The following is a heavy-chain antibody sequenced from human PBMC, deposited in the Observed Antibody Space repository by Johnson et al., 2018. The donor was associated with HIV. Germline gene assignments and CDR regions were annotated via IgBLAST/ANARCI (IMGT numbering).Heavy chain of an antibody. CDR3: AKDPYYETSAYYDDAFDI. J-gene: IGHJ3*02. V-gene: IGHV3-23*04. Sequence: VQLVESGGSLVKPGGSMRLSCAASGFTFSTYAMSWVRQAPGKGLEWVSAISGSGGSTYFADSVKGRFTISRDNSKNTLYLQMNSLRAEDTAVYYCAKDPYYETSAYYDDAFDIWGQGTMVTVSS. CDR1: GFTFSTYA. CDR2: ISGSGGST. D-gene: IGHD3-22*01.